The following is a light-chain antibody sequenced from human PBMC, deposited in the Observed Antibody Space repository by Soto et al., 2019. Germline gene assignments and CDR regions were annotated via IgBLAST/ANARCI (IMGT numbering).Light chain of an antibody. CDR1: QGISTW. V-gene: IGKV1-12*01. CDR3: QQANSFPFT. CDR2: AAS. Sequence: DIQMTQSPSSVSASVGDRVTITCRASQGISTWLVWYQQKPGKAPKLLIHAASSLQSGVPSRFSGSGSGTDFTLTISSLQPEDFATYYCQQANSFPFTFDPGTKVEIK. J-gene: IGKJ3*01.